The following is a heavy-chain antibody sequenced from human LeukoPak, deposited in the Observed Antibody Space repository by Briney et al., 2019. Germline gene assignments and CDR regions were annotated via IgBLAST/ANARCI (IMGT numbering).Heavy chain of an antibody. V-gene: IGHV4-59*05. CDR1: GVSITSYY. Sequence: SETLSLTCSVSGVSITSYYWTWIRQSAGKGLEWIGSIYYSGRTFYNPSLKSRLTISADTSKNQFSLTLTSVNAADTAVYYCARRNIVATIDYWGQGTLVTVSS. D-gene: IGHD5-12*01. J-gene: IGHJ4*02. CDR3: ARRNIVATIDY. CDR2: IYYSGRT.